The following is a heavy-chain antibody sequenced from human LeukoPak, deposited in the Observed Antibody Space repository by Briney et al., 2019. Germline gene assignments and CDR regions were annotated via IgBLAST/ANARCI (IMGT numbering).Heavy chain of an antibody. CDR1: GFTVSSNY. J-gene: IGHJ5*02. Sequence: PGGSLRLSCAASGFTVSSNYMSWVRQAPGKGLEWVSVIYSGGSTYYADSVKGRFTISRDNPKNTLYLQMNSLRAEDTAVYYCAREPDYGDYGGFDPWGQGTLVTVSS. V-gene: IGHV3-53*01. D-gene: IGHD4-17*01. CDR2: IYSGGST. CDR3: AREPDYGDYGGFDP.